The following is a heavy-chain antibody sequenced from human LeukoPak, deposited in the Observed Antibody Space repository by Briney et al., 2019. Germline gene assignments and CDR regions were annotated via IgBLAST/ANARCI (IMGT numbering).Heavy chain of an antibody. J-gene: IGHJ5*02. CDR1: GGSFSGYY. Sequence: SETLSLTCAVYGGSFSGYYWSWIRQPPGKGLEWIGEINHSGSTNYNPSLKSRVTISVDTSKNQFSLKLSSVTAADTAVYYCARLGGRGSDPWGQGTLVTVSS. CDR3: ARLGGRGSDP. CDR2: INHSGST. D-gene: IGHD1-26*01. V-gene: IGHV4-34*01.